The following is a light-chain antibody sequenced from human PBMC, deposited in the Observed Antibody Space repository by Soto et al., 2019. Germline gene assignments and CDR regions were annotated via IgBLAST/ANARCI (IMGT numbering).Light chain of an antibody. J-gene: IGLJ3*02. Sequence: QSALTQPRSVSGSPGQSVTISCTGTSSDVGGYNYVSWYQEHPGKAPKLMIYDVSKRPSGVPDRFSGSKSGNTASLTISGLQAEDEADYYCCSYAGSLWVFGGGTKLTFL. CDR3: CSYAGSLWV. CDR2: DVS. CDR1: SSDVGGYNY. V-gene: IGLV2-11*01.